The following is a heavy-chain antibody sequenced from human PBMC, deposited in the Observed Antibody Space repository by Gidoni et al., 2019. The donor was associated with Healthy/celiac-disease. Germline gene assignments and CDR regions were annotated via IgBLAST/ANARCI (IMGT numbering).Heavy chain of an antibody. CDR1: GFTFSSYA. D-gene: IGHD2-21*01. Sequence: EVQLLESGGGLVQPGGSLRLSCAASGFTFSSYAMSWVRQAPGKGLEWVSAISGSGGSTYYADSVKGRFTISRDKSKNTLYLQMNSLRAEDTAVYYCAKTYCGGDCPHGFEYFQHWGQGTLVTVSS. V-gene: IGHV3-23*01. CDR2: ISGSGGST. J-gene: IGHJ1*01. CDR3: AKTYCGGDCPHGFEYFQH.